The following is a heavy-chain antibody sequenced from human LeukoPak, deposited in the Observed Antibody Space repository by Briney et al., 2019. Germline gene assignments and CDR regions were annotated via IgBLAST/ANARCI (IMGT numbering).Heavy chain of an antibody. Sequence: ASVRVSFKASGYTFTVYYMHWVRQAPGQGLEWMGWINPNSGGTNYAQKFQGRVTMTRDTSISTAYMELSRLRSEDTAMYYCARDLLQDTSDYYQAPFDYWGQGTLVTVSS. J-gene: IGHJ4*02. CDR2: INPNSGGT. V-gene: IGHV1-2*02. CDR1: GYTFTVYY. CDR3: ARDLLQDTSDYYQAPFDY. D-gene: IGHD3-22*01.